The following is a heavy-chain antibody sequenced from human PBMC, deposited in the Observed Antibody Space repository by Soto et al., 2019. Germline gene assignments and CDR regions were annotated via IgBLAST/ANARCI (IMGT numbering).Heavy chain of an antibody. D-gene: IGHD3-16*01. CDR2: IYHSGST. CDR3: AGERGGMDV. V-gene: IGHV4-38-2*02. Sequence: TSETLSLTCAVSGYSISSGYYWGWIRQPPGKGLEWIGSIYHSGSTYYNPSLKSRVTISVDTSKNQFSLNLSSVTAADTAVYYCAGERGGMDVWAQGTTVNVS. J-gene: IGHJ6*02. CDR1: GYSISSGYY.